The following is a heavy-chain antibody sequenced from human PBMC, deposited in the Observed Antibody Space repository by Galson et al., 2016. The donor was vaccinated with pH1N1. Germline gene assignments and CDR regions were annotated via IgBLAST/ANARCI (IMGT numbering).Heavy chain of an antibody. D-gene: IGHD3-3*02. Sequence: SLRLSCAASGFTFGAHTMNWVRQAPGKGLEWVASIGDAIFYADSVRGRFTISRDNAKSTLYLQMNSPRAEDTSIYYCTRDVPFTSFDYWGQGTLVTVSS. J-gene: IGHJ4*02. CDR1: GFTFGAHT. CDR2: IGDAI. CDR3: TRDVPFTSFDY. V-gene: IGHV3-21*06.